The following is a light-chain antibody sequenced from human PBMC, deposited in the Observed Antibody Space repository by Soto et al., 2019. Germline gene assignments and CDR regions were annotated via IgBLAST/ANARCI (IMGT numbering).Light chain of an antibody. V-gene: IGKV1-5*01. Sequence: DIQMTQSPSSLSASVGDTVTVTCRASQSVGGWLAWYQQKPGEVPKLLIYDASALPRGVPSRFSGSGSGTKFTLTIASLQPDDFATYYCQQYETFSGTFGPGTKVDIK. J-gene: IGKJ1*01. CDR3: QQYETFSGT. CDR2: DAS. CDR1: QSVGGW.